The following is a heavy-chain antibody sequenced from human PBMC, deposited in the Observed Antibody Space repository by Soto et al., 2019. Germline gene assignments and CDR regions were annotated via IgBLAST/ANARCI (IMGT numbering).Heavy chain of an antibody. CDR3: AKGGTIAPRAIDS. V-gene: IGHV4-30-2*02. Sequence: SETLSLTCAVSGGSISSGGYSWSWIRQPPGKGLEWIGYIYHSGSTYYNPSLKSRVTISVDRSKNQFSLNLNSVTAADTAVYYCAKGGTIAPRAIDSWGQGTLVTVSS. J-gene: IGHJ4*02. D-gene: IGHD6-6*01. CDR2: IYHSGST. CDR1: GGSISSGGYS.